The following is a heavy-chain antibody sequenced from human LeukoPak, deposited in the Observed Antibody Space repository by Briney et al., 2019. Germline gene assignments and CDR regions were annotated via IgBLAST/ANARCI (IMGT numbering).Heavy chain of an antibody. V-gene: IGHV4-39*01. J-gene: IGHJ5*02. CDR1: GGSISSSSYY. D-gene: IGHD1-14*01. CDR3: ARPQGIERYTWFDP. Sequence: SETLSLTCTVSGGSISSSSYYWGWIRQPPGKGLEWIGSIYYSGSTYYNPSLKSRVTISVDTSKNQFSLKLSAVTATDTAVYYCARPQGIERYTWFDPWGQGTLVTVSS. CDR2: IYYSGST.